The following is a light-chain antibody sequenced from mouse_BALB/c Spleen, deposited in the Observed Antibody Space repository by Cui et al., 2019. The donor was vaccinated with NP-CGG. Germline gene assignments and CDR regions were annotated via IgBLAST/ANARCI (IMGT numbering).Light chain of an antibody. CDR3: ALWYSNHWV. CDR2: GTN. CDR1: TGAVTTSNY. V-gene: IGLV1*01. J-gene: IGLJ1*01. Sequence: QAVVTQESAHTTSPVETVTLTCRSSTGAVTTSNYANWVQEKPDHLFTGLIGGTNNRVPGVPARFSGSLIGDKAALTITGAQTEDEAIYFCALWYSNHWVFGGGTKLTVL.